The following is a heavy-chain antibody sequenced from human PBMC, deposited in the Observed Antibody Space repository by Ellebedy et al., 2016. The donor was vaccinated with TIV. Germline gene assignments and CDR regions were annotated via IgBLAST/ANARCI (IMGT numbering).Heavy chain of an antibody. V-gene: IGHV3-21*04. Sequence: GESLKISCAASVFTLRTYRMNWVRQAPGKGLEWVSSVSSSSSYIYYADSVKGRFTISRDNAKKSVYVQMNSLRAEDTAVYYCAKDKVFGDSRWEIDVWGQGTTVTVSS. D-gene: IGHD4-17*01. CDR2: VSSSSSYI. J-gene: IGHJ6*02. CDR1: VFTLRTYR. CDR3: AKDKVFGDSRWEIDV.